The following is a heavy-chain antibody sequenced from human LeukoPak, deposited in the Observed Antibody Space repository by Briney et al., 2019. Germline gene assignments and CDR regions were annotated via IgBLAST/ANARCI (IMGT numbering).Heavy chain of an antibody. CDR3: AKAAAIAAAGLLDY. CDR1: GFTFSSYG. J-gene: IGHJ4*02. D-gene: IGHD6-13*01. V-gene: IGHV3-30*02. CDR2: IRYDGSNK. Sequence: GGSLRLSCAASGFTFSSYGMHWVRQAPGKGLEWVAFIRYDGSNKYYADSVKGRFTISRDNSKNTLYLQMNSLRAEDTAVYYCAKAAAIAAAGLLDYWGQGTLVTVSS.